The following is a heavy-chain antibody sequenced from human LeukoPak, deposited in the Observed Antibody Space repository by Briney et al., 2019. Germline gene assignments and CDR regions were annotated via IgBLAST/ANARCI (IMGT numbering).Heavy chain of an antibody. V-gene: IGHV4-61*08. CDR2: IYYIRNT. CDR1: GASVGSAGYY. Sequence: SETLSLTCTVSGASVGSAGYYWSWIRQPPGGGLEWIGYIYYIRNTNYNPSLKSRVTMSLDPSKNQFSLKLNSVTAADTAVYYCARTQSQSGTYRYYFGYWGQGTLATVSS. CDR3: ARTQSQSGTYRYYFGY. J-gene: IGHJ4*02. D-gene: IGHD1-26*01.